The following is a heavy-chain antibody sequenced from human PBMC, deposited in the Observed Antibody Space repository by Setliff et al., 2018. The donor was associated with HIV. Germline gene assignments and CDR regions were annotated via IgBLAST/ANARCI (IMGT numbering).Heavy chain of an antibody. V-gene: IGHV3-74*01. Sequence: TGGSLRLSCAASGFTFSSYWMHWVRQVPGKGLMWVSRINGDGTTKRYAESVQGRFIISRDNAKNTMYLEMNSLRADDTAVYYCATLWMRGGYFDTWGQGTLVTVS. D-gene: IGHD2-15*01. CDR3: ATLWMRGGYFDT. CDR1: GFTFSSYW. J-gene: IGHJ4*02. CDR2: INGDGTTK.